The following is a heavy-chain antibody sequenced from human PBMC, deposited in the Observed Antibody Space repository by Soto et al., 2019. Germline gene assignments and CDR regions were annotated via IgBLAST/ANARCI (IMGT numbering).Heavy chain of an antibody. D-gene: IGHD1-20*01. J-gene: IGHJ4*02. CDR1: GYTVPNYA. CDR2: INPSGGST. Sequence: ASVKVSCKTSGYTVPNYAIHWVRQAPGQRLDCMGIINPSGGSTCYAQKFQGRVTMTRDTSTSTVYMELSSLSSEDTAVYYCARDISALGYWGQGTLVTVSS. CDR3: ARDISALGY. V-gene: IGHV1-46*01.